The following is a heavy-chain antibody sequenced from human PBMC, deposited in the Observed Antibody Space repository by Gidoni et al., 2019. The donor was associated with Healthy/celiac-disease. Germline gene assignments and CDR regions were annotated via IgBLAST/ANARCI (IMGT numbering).Heavy chain of an antibody. V-gene: IGHV4-31*03. D-gene: IGHD3-10*01. CDR2: IYYSGST. CDR3: ARATEYYYVSGSDAFDI. Sequence: QVQLQESGPGLVKPPQTLSLPCTVSGGSLSSGGYYWSWIRQHPGQGLEWIGYIYYSGSTYYNPSLKSRVTISVDTSKNQFSLKLSSVTAADTAVYYCARATEYYYVSGSDAFDIWGQGTMVTVSS. J-gene: IGHJ3*02. CDR1: GGSLSSGGYY.